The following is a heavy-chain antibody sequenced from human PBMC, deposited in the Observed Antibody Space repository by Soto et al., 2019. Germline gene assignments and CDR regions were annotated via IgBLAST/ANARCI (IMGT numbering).Heavy chain of an antibody. CDR3: ARDIPYVVPPPNDACDI. D-gene: IGHD2-2*02. CDR1: GDSFTSCG. V-gene: IGHV1-18*01. CDR2: ISAYNGNT. Sequence: ASVKVSCEACGDSFTSCGISWVRQAPGQGLEWMGWISAYNGNTNYAQKLQGRVTMTTDTSTSTAYMELRSLRSDDTAVYYCARDIPYVVPPPNDACDIRGQGTMVTVSS. J-gene: IGHJ3*02.